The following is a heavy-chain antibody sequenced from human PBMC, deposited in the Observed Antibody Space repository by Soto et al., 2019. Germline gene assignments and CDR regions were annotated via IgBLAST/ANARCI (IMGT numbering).Heavy chain of an antibody. CDR2: INHSGST. J-gene: IGHJ6*02. Sequence: WETLSLTCAVYGGSFSGYYWSWIRQPPGKGLEWIGEINHSGSTNYNPSLKSRVTISVDTSKNQFSLKLSSVTAADTAVYYCARGGVTIFGVVHYYYYGMDVWGQGTTVTVSS. V-gene: IGHV4-34*01. D-gene: IGHD3-3*01. CDR1: GGSFSGYY. CDR3: ARGGVTIFGVVHYYYYGMDV.